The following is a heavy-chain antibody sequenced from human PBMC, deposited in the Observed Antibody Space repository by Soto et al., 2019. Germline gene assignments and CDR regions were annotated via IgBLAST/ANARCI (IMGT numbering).Heavy chain of an antibody. Sequence: PSETLSLTCTVSGGSISSGGYYWSWIRQHPGKGLEWIGYIYYSGSTYYNPSLKSRVTISVDTSKNQFSLKLSSVTAADTAVYYCARDYYDSSYYYGMDVWGQGTTVTVSS. V-gene: IGHV4-31*03. CDR2: IYYSGST. D-gene: IGHD3-22*01. CDR1: GGSISSGGYY. J-gene: IGHJ6*02. CDR3: ARDYYDSSYYYGMDV.